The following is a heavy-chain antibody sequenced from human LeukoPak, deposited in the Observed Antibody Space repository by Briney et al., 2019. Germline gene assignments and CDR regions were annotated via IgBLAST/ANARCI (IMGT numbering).Heavy chain of an antibody. D-gene: IGHD6-13*01. CDR1: GGSVSSGGYY. CDR3: ARVIAAAGTDY. CDR2: IYYSGNT. J-gene: IGHJ4*02. V-gene: IGHV4-31*03. Sequence: SQTLSLACTVSGGSVSSGGYYWSWIRQHPGKGLEWIGYIYYSGNTYYNPPLESRVTISVDTSKNQFSLKLSSVTAADTAVYYCARVIAAAGTDYWGQGTLVTVSS.